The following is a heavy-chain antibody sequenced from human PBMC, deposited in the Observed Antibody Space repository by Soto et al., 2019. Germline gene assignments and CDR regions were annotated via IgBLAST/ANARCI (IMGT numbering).Heavy chain of an antibody. D-gene: IGHD5-12*01. CDR2: IYYSGIT. Sequence: SETLSLTCSVSGGSINSGDYYWSWIRQSPGKGLEWIGYIYYSGITYYNPSLKSRSTISIYTSKNQFFLDVDSVTAADTAVYYCARLYTGYEAFDYWGQGTLVTVSS. CDR3: ARLYTGYEAFDY. J-gene: IGHJ4*02. CDR1: GGSINSGDYY. V-gene: IGHV4-30-4*01.